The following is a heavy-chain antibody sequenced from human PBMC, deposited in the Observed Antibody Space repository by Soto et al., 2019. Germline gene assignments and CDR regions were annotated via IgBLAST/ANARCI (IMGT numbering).Heavy chain of an antibody. CDR3: IVGATNRHLFDY. CDR2: INHSGST. Sequence: GPMSASETLSLTCAVYGGSFSGYYWSWIRQPPGKGLEWIGEINHSGSTNYNPSLKSRVTISVDTSKNQFSLKLSSVTAADTAVYYCIVGATNRHLFDYWGQGTLVTVSS. V-gene: IGHV4-34*01. D-gene: IGHD1-26*01. CDR1: GGSFSGYY. J-gene: IGHJ4*02.